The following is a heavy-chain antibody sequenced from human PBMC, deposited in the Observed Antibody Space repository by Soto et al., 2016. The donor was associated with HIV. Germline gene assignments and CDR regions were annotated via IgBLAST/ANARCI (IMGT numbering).Heavy chain of an antibody. CDR1: GYIFTDYG. CDR2: ISPHNGNT. CDR3: ARDLPLLDV. V-gene: IGHV1-18*01. Sequence: QVQLVQSGGEVKKPGASVKVSCKASGYIFTDYGISWMRQAPGQGPEWMGRISPHNGNTNYGQKFQGRVTMTTDTSTTTAYMELTSLTSDDTAVYYCARDLPLLDVWG. J-gene: IGHJ6*01.